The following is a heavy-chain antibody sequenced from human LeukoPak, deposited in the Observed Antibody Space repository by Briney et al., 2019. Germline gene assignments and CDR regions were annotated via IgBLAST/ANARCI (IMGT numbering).Heavy chain of an antibody. J-gene: IGHJ4*02. V-gene: IGHV4-61*08. CDR1: GGSISSGGYS. D-gene: IGHD5-18*01. CDR3: ARSGGYSYGALGY. CDR2: IYYSGST. Sequence: SETLSLTCAVSGGSISSGGYSWSWIRQPPGKGLEWIGYIYYSGSTNYNPSLKSRVTISVDTSKNQFSLKLSSVTAADTAVYYCARSGGYSYGALGYWGQGTLVTVSS.